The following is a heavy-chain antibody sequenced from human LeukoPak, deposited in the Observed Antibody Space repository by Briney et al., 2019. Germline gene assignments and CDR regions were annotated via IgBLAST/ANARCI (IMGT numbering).Heavy chain of an antibody. J-gene: IGHJ4*02. CDR3: ARSTPYIVVVPAAPTFDY. D-gene: IGHD2-2*01. CDR1: GYTFTSYG. Sequence: GASVKVSCKASGYTFTSYGISWVRQAPGQGLEWMGWISAYNGNTNYAQKLQGRVTMTTGTSTSTAYMELRSLRSDDTAVYYCARSTPYIVVVPAAPTFDYWGQGTLVTVSS. V-gene: IGHV1-18*01. CDR2: ISAYNGNT.